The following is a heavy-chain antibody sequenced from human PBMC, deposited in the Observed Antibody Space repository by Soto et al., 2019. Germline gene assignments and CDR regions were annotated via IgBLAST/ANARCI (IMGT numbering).Heavy chain of an antibody. J-gene: IGHJ5*02. V-gene: IGHV3-33*01. CDR3: ARGDSSSWYSDWLDP. D-gene: IGHD6-13*01. CDR2: IWYDGSNK. Sequence: LRLSCSASGFTFSSYGMHWVRQAPGKGLEWVAVIWYDGSNKYYADSVKGRFTISRDNSKNTLYLQMNSLRAEDTAVYYCARGDSSSWYSDWLDPWGQGTLVTVSS. CDR1: GFTFSSYG.